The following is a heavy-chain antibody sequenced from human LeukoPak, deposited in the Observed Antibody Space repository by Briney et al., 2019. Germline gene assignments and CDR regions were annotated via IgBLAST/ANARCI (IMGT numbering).Heavy chain of an antibody. V-gene: IGHV1-46*01. Sequence: ASVTVSCKASGYTFTGNYMHWVRQAPGQGLEWMGIINPSVGGTSYAQKFQGRVTMTRDTSTSTVYMDLSSLRSEDTAVYYCARVVSRITISLDYWGQGTLVTVSS. CDR3: ARVVSRITISLDY. CDR2: INPSVGGT. J-gene: IGHJ4*02. CDR1: GYTFTGNY. D-gene: IGHD3-9*01.